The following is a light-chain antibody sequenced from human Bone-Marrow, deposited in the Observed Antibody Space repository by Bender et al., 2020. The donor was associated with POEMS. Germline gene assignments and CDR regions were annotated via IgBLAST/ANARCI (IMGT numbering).Light chain of an antibody. CDR2: EVN. CDR3: SSYSSSSPFV. V-gene: IGLV2-8*01. Sequence: QSALTQPPSASGSPGQSVTISCTGTSSDVGGYHDVSWYQQHPGKAPKLIIFEVNRRPSGVPDRFSGSKSGDTASLTVSELQAEDEADYYCSSYSSSSPFVFGTGTEVTVL. CDR1: SSDVGGYHD. J-gene: IGLJ1*01.